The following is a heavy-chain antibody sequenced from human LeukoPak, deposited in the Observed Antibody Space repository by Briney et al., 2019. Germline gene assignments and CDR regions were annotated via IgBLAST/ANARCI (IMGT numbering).Heavy chain of an antibody. CDR3: ARVITSGYDYPTYFDY. Sequence: SETLSLTCAVYGGSFSGYYWSWIRQPPGKGLEWIGEINHSGSTNYNPSLKSRVTISVDTSKNQFSLKLRSVTAADTAVYYCARVITSGYDYPTYFDYWGQGTLVTVSS. CDR1: GGSFSGYY. D-gene: IGHD5-12*01. J-gene: IGHJ4*02. V-gene: IGHV4-34*01. CDR2: INHSGST.